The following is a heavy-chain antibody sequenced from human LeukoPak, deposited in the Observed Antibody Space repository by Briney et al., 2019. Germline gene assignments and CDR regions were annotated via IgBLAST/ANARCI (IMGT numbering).Heavy chain of an antibody. D-gene: IGHD1-26*01. J-gene: IGHJ5*02. V-gene: IGHV1-2*02. CDR3: ARVRIVGAPHWFDP. Sequence: ASVKVSCKASGYTFTGYYMHWVRQAPGQGLGWMGWINPNSGGTNYAQKFQGKVTMTRDTSISTAYMELSRLRSDDTAVYYCARVRIVGAPHWFDPWGQGTLVTVSS. CDR1: GYTFTGYY. CDR2: INPNSGGT.